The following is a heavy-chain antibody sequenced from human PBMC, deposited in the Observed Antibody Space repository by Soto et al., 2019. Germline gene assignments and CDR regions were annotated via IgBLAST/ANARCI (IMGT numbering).Heavy chain of an antibody. D-gene: IGHD4-17*01. V-gene: IGHV1-46*03. J-gene: IGHJ6*04. CDR1: GYTFTSYY. Sequence: ASVKVSCKASGYTFTSYYMHWVRQAPGQGLEWMGIINPSGGSTSYAQKFQGRVTMTRDTSTSTVYMELSSLRSEDTAVYYCARAHHGATVTTIRYYYYYGMDVWGKGTTVTVSS. CDR3: ARAHHGATVTTIRYYYYYGMDV. CDR2: INPSGGST.